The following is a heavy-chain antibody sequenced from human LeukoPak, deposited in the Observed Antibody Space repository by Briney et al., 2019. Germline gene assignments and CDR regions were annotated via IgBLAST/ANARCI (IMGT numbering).Heavy chain of an antibody. CDR1: GYTFTSDY. J-gene: IGHJ4*02. Sequence: ASVKVSCKASGYTFTSDYMHWVRQAPGQGLEWMGIINPSGGSTSYAQKFQGRVTMTRDTSTSTVYMELSSLRSEDTAVYYCARDGGYCSSTSCYAFYWGQGTLVTVSS. V-gene: IGHV1-46*01. D-gene: IGHD2-2*01. CDR3: ARDGGYCSSTSCYAFY. CDR2: INPSGGST.